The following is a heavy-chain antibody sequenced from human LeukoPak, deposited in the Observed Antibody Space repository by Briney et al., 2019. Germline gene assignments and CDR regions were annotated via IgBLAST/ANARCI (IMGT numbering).Heavy chain of an antibody. Sequence: SETLSLTCTVSGGSISSSSYYWGWIRQPPGKGLEWIGSIYYSGSTYYNPSLKSRVTISVDTSKDQFSLKLSSVTAADTAVYYCARSDLYYFDYWGQGTLVTVSS. J-gene: IGHJ4*02. V-gene: IGHV4-39*01. CDR1: GGSISSSSYY. CDR3: ARSDLYYFDY. CDR2: IYYSGST.